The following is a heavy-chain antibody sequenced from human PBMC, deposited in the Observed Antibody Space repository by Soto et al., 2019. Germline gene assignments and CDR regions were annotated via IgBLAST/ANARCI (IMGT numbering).Heavy chain of an antibody. CDR3: ARDMGMDPLNAFEI. Sequence: ASVKVSCKASGYTFTGYYMHWVRQAPGQGLEWMGWINPNSGGTNYAQKFQGWVTMTRDTSISTAYMELSRLRSDDTAVYYCARDMGMDPLNAFEIWGQGTMVTVSS. CDR2: INPNSGGT. J-gene: IGHJ3*02. V-gene: IGHV1-2*04. CDR1: GYTFTGYY. D-gene: IGHD7-27*01.